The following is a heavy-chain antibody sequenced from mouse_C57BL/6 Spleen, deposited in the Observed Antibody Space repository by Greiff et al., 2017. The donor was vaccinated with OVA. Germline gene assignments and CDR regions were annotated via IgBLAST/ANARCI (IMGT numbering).Heavy chain of an antibody. CDR3: ARNYGSRMNFDY. J-gene: IGHJ2*01. V-gene: IGHV1-18*01. CDR1: GYTFTDYN. D-gene: IGHD1-1*01. Sequence: VQLKQSGPELVKPGASVKIPCKASGYTFTDYNMDWVKQSHGKSLEWIGDINPNNGGTIYNQKFKGKATLTVDKSSSTAYMELRSLTSEDTAVYYCARNYGSRMNFDYWGQGTTLTVSS. CDR2: INPNNGGT.